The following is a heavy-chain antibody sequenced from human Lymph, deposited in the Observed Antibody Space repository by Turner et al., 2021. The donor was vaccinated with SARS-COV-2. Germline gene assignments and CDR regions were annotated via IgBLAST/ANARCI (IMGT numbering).Heavy chain of an antibody. CDR2: INPNSGGT. CDR1: GHTFTGHY. V-gene: IGHV1-2*02. D-gene: IGHD3-3*01. J-gene: IGHJ6*02. Sequence: QLQLVQSGAEVKKPGASVKGSCKASGHTFTGHYMHWVRQAPGQGLEWMGWINPNSGGTNYAQKFQGRVTMTRDTSISTAYMELSRLRSDETAVYYCARDVERYNDFWSGYSGGYGLDVWGQGTTVTVSS. CDR3: ARDVERYNDFWSGYSGGYGLDV.